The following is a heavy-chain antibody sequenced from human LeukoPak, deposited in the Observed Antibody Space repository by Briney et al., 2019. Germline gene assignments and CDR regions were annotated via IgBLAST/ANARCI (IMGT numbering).Heavy chain of an antibody. CDR1: GGSISSITFY. CDR3: ARSGYAAGSCSPPGE. D-gene: IGHD3-10*01. J-gene: IGHJ4*02. Sequence: PSETLSLTCTVSGGSISSITFYWGWIRQPPGKGLEWIGTIYYSGCTHSNPSLTSRVTITVDTSKSQSSLNLSAGTAAGTALYYCARSGYAAGSCSPPGEWGQGSLVTVSS. CDR2: IYYSGCT. V-gene: IGHV4-39*01.